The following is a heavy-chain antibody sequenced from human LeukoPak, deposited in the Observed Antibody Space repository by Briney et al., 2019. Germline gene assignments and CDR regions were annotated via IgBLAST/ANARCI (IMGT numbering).Heavy chain of an antibody. CDR3: ARGVGDTAMVMEAFDI. D-gene: IGHD5-18*01. CDR1: GFTFSSYG. V-gene: IGHV3-30*02. Sequence: GGSLRLSCAASGFTFSSYGMHWVRQAPGRGLEWVAFIRYDGSNKYYADSVKGRFTISRDNSKNTLYLQMNSLRAEDTAVYYCARGVGDTAMVMEAFDIWGQGTMVTVSS. J-gene: IGHJ3*02. CDR2: IRYDGSNK.